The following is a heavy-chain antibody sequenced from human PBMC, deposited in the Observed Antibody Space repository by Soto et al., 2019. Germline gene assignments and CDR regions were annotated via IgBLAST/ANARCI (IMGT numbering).Heavy chain of an antibody. V-gene: IGHV1-69*13. J-gene: IGHJ6*03. CDR1: GGTFSSYA. D-gene: IGHD6-19*01. CDR2: VIPIFGTA. CDR3: ARGVEQSKYYYYYYMDV. Sequence: VASVKVSCKASGGTFSSYAISWVRQAPGQGLEWMGGVIPIFGTANYAQKFQGRVTITADESTSTAYMELSSLRSEDTAVYYCARGVEQSKYYYYYYMDVWGKGTTGTVSS.